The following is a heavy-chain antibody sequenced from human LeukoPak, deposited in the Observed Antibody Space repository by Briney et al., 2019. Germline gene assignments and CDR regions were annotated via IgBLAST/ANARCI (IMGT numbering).Heavy chain of an antibody. CDR1: GGSMTGYY. D-gene: IGHD2-21*02. CDR2: VHSSGGT. CDR3: TKLSDCGDDCYDRPHWFDP. V-gene: IGHV4-59*08. J-gene: IGHJ5*02. Sequence: SETLSLTCTVSGGSMTGYYWAWIRQPPGKRLEWIGYVHSSGGTKYNPSLKSRVTVSIDMSRSQFSLNVRSVTAADTATYYCTKLSDCGDDCYDRPHWFDPWGQGRLVTVSS.